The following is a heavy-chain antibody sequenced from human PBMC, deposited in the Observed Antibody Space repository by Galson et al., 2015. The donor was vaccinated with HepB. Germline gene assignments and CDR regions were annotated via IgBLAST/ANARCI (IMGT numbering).Heavy chain of an antibody. CDR1: GYTFTSYD. D-gene: IGHD4-11*01. Sequence: SVKVSCKASGYTFTSYDINWVRQATGQGLEWMGWMNPNSGNTGYAQKFQGRVTMTRNTSISTAYMELSSLRSEDTAVYYCARGRNNYRIYYYYYMDVWGKGTTVTVSS. CDR3: ARGRNNYRIYYYYYMDV. CDR2: MNPNSGNT. V-gene: IGHV1-8*01. J-gene: IGHJ6*03.